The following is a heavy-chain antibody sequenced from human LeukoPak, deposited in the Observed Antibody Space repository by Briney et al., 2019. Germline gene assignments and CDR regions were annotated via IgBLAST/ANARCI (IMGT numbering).Heavy chain of an antibody. CDR2: INPNSGGT. V-gene: IGHV1-2*02. D-gene: IGHD4-11*01. J-gene: IGHJ4*02. CDR3: ARVEPYDYSNYANPGGIDY. CDR1: GYTFTGYY. Sequence: ASVKVSCKASGYTFTGYYMHWVRQAPGQGLEWMGWINPNSGGTNYAQKFQGRVTMTRDTSISTAYMELSRLRSDDTAVYYCARVEPYDYSNYANPGGIDYWGQGTLVTVSS.